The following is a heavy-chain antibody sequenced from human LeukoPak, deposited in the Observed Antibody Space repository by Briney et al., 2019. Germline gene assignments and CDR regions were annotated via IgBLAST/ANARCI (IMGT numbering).Heavy chain of an antibody. J-gene: IGHJ3*02. CDR2: ISSTGGTT. D-gene: IGHD5-18*01. Sequence: GGSLRLSCAASGITFSSYGMSWVRQAPGKGLEWVSSISSTGGTTYYADSVKGRFTISRDNSKNTLYLQMNSLRAEDTAVYYCAKVGYSYGYMDAFDIWGQGTMVTVSS. V-gene: IGHV3-23*01. CDR1: GITFSSYG. CDR3: AKVGYSYGYMDAFDI.